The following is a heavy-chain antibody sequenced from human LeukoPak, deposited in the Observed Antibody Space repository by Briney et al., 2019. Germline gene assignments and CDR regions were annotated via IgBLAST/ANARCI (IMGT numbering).Heavy chain of an antibody. J-gene: IGHJ3*02. CDR1: GYTFTSYG. CDR3: ARDRPYSSGWYGLHAFDI. V-gene: IGHV1-18*01. Sequence: ASVKVSCKASGYTFTSYGISWVRQAPGQGLEWMGWISAYNGNTNYAQKLQGRVTVTTDTSTSTAYMELRSLRSDDTAVYYCARDRPYSSGWYGLHAFDIWGQGAMVTVSS. D-gene: IGHD6-19*01. CDR2: ISAYNGNT.